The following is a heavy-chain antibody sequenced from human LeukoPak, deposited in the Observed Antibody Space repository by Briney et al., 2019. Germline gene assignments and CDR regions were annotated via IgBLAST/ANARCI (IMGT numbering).Heavy chain of an antibody. CDR1: GFTFSSYS. J-gene: IGHJ6*03. Sequence: GGSLRLSCAASGFTFSSYSMNWVRQAPGKGLEWVSYISSSSNTIYYAESVKGRFTISRDNAKNSLYLQMNSLRAEDTAVYYCAREAYDDFWSGSWRYYYYMDVWGKGTTVTVSS. V-gene: IGHV3-48*01. D-gene: IGHD3-3*01. CDR3: AREAYDDFWSGSWRYYYYMDV. CDR2: ISSSSNTI.